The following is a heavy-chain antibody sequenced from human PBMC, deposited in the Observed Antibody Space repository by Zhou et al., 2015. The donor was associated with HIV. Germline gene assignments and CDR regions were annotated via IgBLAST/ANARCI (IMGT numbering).Heavy chain of an antibody. V-gene: IGHV1-69*09. CDR2: IIPILGIA. CDR1: GGTFSSYT. CDR3: ARDGLNYYDSSGTIDY. J-gene: IGHJ4*02. D-gene: IGHD3-22*01. Sequence: QVQLVQSGAEVKKPGSSVKVSCKASGGTFSSYTISWVRQAPGQGLEWMGRIIPILGIANYAQKFQGRVTITADKSTSTAYMELSSLRSEDTAVYYCARDGLNYYDSSGTIDYWGQGTLVTVSS.